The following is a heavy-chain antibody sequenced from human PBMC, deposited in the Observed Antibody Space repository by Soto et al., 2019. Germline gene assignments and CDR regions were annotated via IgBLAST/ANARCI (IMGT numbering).Heavy chain of an antibody. Sequence: SETLSLTCTVSGGSISSYYWSWIRQPPGKGLEWIGYIYYSGSTNYNPSLKSRVTISVDTSKNQFSLKLSSVTAADTAVYYCARRLAVAGFNYYYYYMDVWGIGTTVTVSS. D-gene: IGHD6-19*01. CDR1: GGSISSYY. CDR2: IYYSGST. CDR3: ARRLAVAGFNYYYYYMDV. J-gene: IGHJ6*03. V-gene: IGHV4-59*08.